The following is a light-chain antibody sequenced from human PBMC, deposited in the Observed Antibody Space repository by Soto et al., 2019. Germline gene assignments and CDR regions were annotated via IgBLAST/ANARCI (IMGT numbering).Light chain of an antibody. Sequence: DLQMTQSPSTLSASVGDRATITCRASQSLGNWLAWYQQKPGKAPKLLIYDASTVESGVPSRFSGSGSGTEFTLTISSLQPDDSATYYCQQYNSYSVTFGQGTKVDIK. CDR2: DAS. V-gene: IGKV1-5*01. J-gene: IGKJ1*01. CDR1: QSLGNW. CDR3: QQYNSYSVT.